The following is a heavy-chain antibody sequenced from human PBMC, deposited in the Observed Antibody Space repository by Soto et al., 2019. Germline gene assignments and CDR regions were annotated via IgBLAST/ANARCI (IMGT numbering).Heavy chain of an antibody. Sequence: QVQLQESGPGLVKPSQTLSLTCTVSGGSISSGGYYWSWIRQHPGKGLEWIGYIYNSGSTYYNPSPXSXXAISADTSKHQFSLKLSAVTAAASAVYYCARDPAPWGQGTLVTVSS. CDR1: GGSISSGGYY. CDR3: ARDPAP. J-gene: IGHJ5*02. CDR2: IYNSGST. V-gene: IGHV4-31*03.